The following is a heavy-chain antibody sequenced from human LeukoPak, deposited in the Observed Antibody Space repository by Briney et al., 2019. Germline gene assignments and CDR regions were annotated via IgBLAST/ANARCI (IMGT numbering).Heavy chain of an antibody. D-gene: IGHD7-27*01. CDR3: AKDRNWGSGFDY. CDR2: ISGNGGST. V-gene: IGHV3-23*01. Sequence: TGGSLRLSCEASGFIFTNYAVTWVRQAPGKGLEWVSAISGNGGSTYYADSVKGRFTISRDNSKNTVNLQMNSLRVEDTAVYYCAKDRNWGSGFDYWGQGTLVTVPS. J-gene: IGHJ4*02. CDR1: GFIFTNYA.